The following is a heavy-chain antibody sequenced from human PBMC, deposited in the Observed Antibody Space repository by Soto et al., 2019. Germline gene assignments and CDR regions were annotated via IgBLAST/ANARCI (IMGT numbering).Heavy chain of an antibody. D-gene: IGHD6-19*01. V-gene: IGHV4-34*01. Sequence: EPLSLTGAVDGGCLSGYYWSWIRQPPGKGLEWIGEINHSGSTNYNPSLKSRVTISVDTSKNQFYLKLSSVTAADTAVYYCERGTRGYSSGWYDYWGQGTLVT. J-gene: IGHJ4*02. CDR3: ERGTRGYSSGWYDY. CDR2: INHSGST. CDR1: GGCLSGYY.